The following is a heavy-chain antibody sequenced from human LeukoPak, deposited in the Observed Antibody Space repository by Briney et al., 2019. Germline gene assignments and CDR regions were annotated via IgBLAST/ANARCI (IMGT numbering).Heavy chain of an antibody. CDR3: AKDGGGYCNNSSC. CDR2: ISDSGDKT. CDR1: GFTFSNYA. D-gene: IGHD2-2*01. V-gene: IGHV3-23*01. Sequence: GGSLRLSCAASGFTFSNYAMSWVRQAPGKGLECVSAISDSGDKTDYADSVRGRFTIYRDNSKDTLYLQMNSLGAADTAVYYCAKDGGGYCNNSSCWGQGTLVTVSS. J-gene: IGHJ4*02.